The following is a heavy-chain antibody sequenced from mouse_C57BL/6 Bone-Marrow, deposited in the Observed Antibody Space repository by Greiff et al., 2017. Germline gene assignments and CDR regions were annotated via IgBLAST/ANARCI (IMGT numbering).Heavy chain of an antibody. CDR2: IYPGGGYT. J-gene: IGHJ4*01. V-gene: IGHV1-63*01. CDR1: GYTFTNYW. Sequence: VKLQESGAELVRPGTSVKMSCKASGYTFTNYWIGWAKQRPGHGLEWIGDIYPGGGYTNYNEKFKGKATLTADKSSSTAYMQFSSLTSEDSAIYYCARSVLSYAMDYWGQGTSVTVSS. CDR3: ARSVLSYAMDY.